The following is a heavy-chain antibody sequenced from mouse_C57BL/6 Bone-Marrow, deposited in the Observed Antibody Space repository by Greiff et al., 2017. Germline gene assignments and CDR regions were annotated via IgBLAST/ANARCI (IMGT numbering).Heavy chain of an antibody. CDR1: GYTFTSYW. Sequence: QVQLKQPGAELVKPGASVKLSCKASGYTFTSYWMHWVKQRPGQGLEWIGMIPPNSGSTNYNETFKSKATLTVDKSSSTAYMQLSSLTSEDSAVYYCARVPFTTVVATDWYFDVWGTGTTVTVSS. D-gene: IGHD1-1*01. CDR3: ARVPFTTVVATDWYFDV. V-gene: IGHV1-64*01. CDR2: IPPNSGST. J-gene: IGHJ1*03.